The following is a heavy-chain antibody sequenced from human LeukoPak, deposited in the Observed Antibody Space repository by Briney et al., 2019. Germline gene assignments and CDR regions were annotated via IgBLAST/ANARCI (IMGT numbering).Heavy chain of an antibody. J-gene: IGHJ4*02. CDR3: TRLLLAGFDY. V-gene: IGHV3-73*01. Sequence: GGSLRLSRAASGFTFSGSAIHWVRQASGKGLEWVGRIRSKANTYATAYAASVKGRFTISRDDSKNTAYLQMNSLKAEDMAVYYCTRLLLAGFDYWGQGTLVTVSS. D-gene: IGHD3-3*01. CDR2: IRSKANTYAT. CDR1: GFTFSGSA.